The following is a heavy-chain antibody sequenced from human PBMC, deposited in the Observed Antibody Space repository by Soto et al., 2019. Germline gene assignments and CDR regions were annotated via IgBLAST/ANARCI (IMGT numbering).Heavy chain of an antibody. CDR3: ARMSATGPRWFVP. CDR1: GGSINSGAYH. V-gene: IGHV4-31*03. J-gene: IGHJ5*02. D-gene: IGHD1-1*01. CDR2: ISYRGTT. Sequence: QVQLQESGPRLVKPSQDLSLTCNVSGGSINSGAYHWSWVRQHPGKGLEWIGAISYRGTTYSNPYLQSRMTMSVDQSKTQVSLKLSSVTAADTAVYYCARMSATGPRWFVPWGPGTLVTVSS.